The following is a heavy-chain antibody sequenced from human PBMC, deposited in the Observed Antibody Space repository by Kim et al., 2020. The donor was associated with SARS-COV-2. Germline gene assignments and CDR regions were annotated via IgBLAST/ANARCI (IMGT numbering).Heavy chain of an antibody. Sequence: ASVKVSCKASGYTFTSYAMHWVRQAPGQRLEWMGWINAGNGNTKYSQKFQGRVTITRDTSASTAYMELSSLRSEDTAVYYCVRVGIAAAEPQFYYYYYGMDVWGQGTTVTVSS. V-gene: IGHV1-3*01. CDR3: VRVGIAAAEPQFYYYYYGMDV. CDR2: INAGNGNT. CDR1: GYTFTSYA. D-gene: IGHD6-13*01. J-gene: IGHJ6*02.